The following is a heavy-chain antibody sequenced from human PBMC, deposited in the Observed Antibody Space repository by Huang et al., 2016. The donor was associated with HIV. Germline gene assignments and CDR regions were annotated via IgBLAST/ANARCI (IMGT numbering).Heavy chain of an antibody. D-gene: IGHD6-19*01. J-gene: IGHJ5*02. CDR3: VRDQGRLAVGGIDNWFDP. CDR1: GDSVRSHY. Sequence: QVRLQESGPGLVKPSETLSLSCTVSGDSVRSHYWGWIRHPPGKGLEWIGTVYDRGTTKYNPRLKSRITISVDTSKNGFSLNITSVSAADTAMYFCVRDQGRLAVGGIDNWFDPWGQGALVTVSS. CDR2: VYDRGTT. V-gene: IGHV4-59*02.